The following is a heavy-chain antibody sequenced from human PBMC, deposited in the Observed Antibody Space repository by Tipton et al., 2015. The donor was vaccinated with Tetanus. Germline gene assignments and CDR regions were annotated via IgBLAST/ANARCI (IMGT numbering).Heavy chain of an antibody. D-gene: IGHD3-22*01. J-gene: IGHJ6*02. V-gene: IGHV1-2*02. CDR2: IDPNSGGT. CDR3: ARDRGDYIYYGMDV. Sequence: QLVQSGAEVKKPGASVKVSCKASGYTFTGYYMYWVRQAPGQGLEWMGWIDPNSGGTVYAQKFQGRVTMTRDTSISTAYMGLRSLRSDDTAVYYCARDRGDYIYYGMDVWGPGTTVPVS. CDR1: GYTFTGYY.